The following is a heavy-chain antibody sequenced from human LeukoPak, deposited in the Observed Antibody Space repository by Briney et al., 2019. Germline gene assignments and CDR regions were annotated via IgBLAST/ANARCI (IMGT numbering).Heavy chain of an antibody. J-gene: IGHJ4*02. D-gene: IGHD1-1*01. V-gene: IGHV3-33*01. CDR1: GFTFSNYG. Sequence: GRSLRLTCAASGFTFSNYGMHWVRQAPGKGLQWVAVIWYDGSNEYYTGSVKGRFTISRDNAHNTLYLQMNSLRAEDTAVYYCARGSQSTWGFFAYWGQGTRVTVSS. CDR3: ARGSQSTWGFFAY. CDR2: IWYDGSNE.